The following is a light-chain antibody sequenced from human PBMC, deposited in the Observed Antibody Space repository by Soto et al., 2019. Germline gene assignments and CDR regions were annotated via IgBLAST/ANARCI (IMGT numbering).Light chain of an antibody. Sequence: PGYKATLYCRSSQSAYSSYLSWYQQKPGQAPRLLIYGASNRATGIPDRFSGSGSGTDFTLTTSGLEPEDFAVYYCQQYGTSPFTLGGGTKVDIK. V-gene: IGKV3-20*01. CDR2: GAS. CDR1: QSAYSSY. J-gene: IGKJ4*01. CDR3: QQYGTSPFT.